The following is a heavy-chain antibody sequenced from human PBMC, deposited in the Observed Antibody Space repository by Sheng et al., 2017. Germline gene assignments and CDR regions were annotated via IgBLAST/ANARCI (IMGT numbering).Heavy chain of an antibody. CDR3: SIVTRRRMFET. CDR1: ENSLTQLS. Sequence: VQLIQSGPEVKQPGASVKVSCKVSENSLTQLSMHWVRQAAGKGLEWMGGFDPEYGEVIYAQKFQGRVTMTEDTSTDTTYMELSSLRFEDTAVYYCSIVTRRRMFETWGQGSLVTV. CDR2: FDPEYGEV. V-gene: IGHV1-24*01. D-gene: IGHD6-6*01. J-gene: IGHJ5*02.